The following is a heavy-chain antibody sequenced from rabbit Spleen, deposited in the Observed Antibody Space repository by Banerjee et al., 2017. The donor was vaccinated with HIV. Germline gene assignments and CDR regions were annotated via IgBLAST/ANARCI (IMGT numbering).Heavy chain of an antibody. Sequence: QEQLEESGGGLVKPGASLTLTCKASGFSFSSGYYMSWVRQAPGKGLEYIGWISTFGSAYYANWVNGRFTISSDNAQNTVFLQMTSLTASDTATYFCARGFASSSGYYLNLWGPGTLVTVS. V-gene: IGHV1S43*01. J-gene: IGHJ4*01. CDR1: GFSFSSGYY. D-gene: IGHD1-1*01. CDR3: ARGFASSSGYYLNL. CDR2: ISTFGSA.